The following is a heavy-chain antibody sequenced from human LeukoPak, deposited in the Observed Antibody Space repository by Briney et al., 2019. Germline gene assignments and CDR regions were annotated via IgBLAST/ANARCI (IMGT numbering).Heavy chain of an antibody. J-gene: IGHJ4*02. CDR1: GFAFSSYA. V-gene: IGHV3-23*01. CDR3: PVSYYQPLLSAG. Sequence: GGSLRLSCAASGFAFSSYAMSWVRQAPGKGLDWVSAISGSGGSTYYADSVKGRFTISRDNSKNTLYLQMNSLRAEDTAVYYCPVSYYQPLLSAGWGQGTLVTVSS. CDR2: ISGSGGST. D-gene: IGHD2-21*02.